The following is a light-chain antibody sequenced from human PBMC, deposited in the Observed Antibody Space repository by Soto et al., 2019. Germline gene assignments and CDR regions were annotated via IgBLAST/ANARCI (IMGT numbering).Light chain of an antibody. Sequence: QSVLTQPASVSGSPGQSITISCTGTSSDVGGYNYVSWYQQHPGKAPKLMIYEVSNRPSGVSNRFSGSKSGNTASLTISGLQAEDEDDYYCSSYTSSSTLFGGGTKLTVL. CDR2: EVS. V-gene: IGLV2-14*01. CDR3: SSYTSSSTL. CDR1: SSDVGGYNY. J-gene: IGLJ2*01.